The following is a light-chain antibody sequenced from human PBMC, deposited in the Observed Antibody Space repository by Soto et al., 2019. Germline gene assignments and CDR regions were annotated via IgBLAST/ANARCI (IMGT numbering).Light chain of an antibody. CDR2: DAT. Sequence: VLTQSPVTLSLSPGETASLSCRASHSAINYLAWYQQKPGQAPRLLIYDATRRATGIPVRFSGSGSVTDFTLTISCLEPEDFAVYYCHLLDDWPPIYTFGQGTRLEI. CDR1: HSAINY. J-gene: IGKJ2*01. CDR3: HLLDDWPPIYT. V-gene: IGKV3-11*01.